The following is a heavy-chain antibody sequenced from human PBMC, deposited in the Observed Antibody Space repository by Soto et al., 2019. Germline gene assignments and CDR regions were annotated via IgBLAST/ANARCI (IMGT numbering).Heavy chain of an antibody. J-gene: IGHJ4*02. V-gene: IGHV3-23*01. CDR3: ATPSGGGSYSRFDY. Sequence: GGSLRLSCAASGFTFSSYAMSWVRQAPGKGLEWVSAISGSGGSTYYADSVKGRFTISRDNSKNTLYLQMNSLRAEDTAVYYCATPSGGGSYSRFDYWGQGTLVTVSS. CDR2: ISGSGGST. CDR1: GFTFSSYA. D-gene: IGHD1-26*01.